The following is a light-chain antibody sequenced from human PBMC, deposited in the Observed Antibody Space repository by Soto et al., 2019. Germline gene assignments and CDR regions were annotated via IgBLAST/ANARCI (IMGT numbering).Light chain of an antibody. CDR3: QQRKSWPAIT. J-gene: IGKJ5*01. Sequence: IVLTQSPATVSFSPCDIAARSCSSSQSVSNSLVWYQHKPGQAPRFLSYDASKRATGTPARFSGSGSGTDFTLTISSLEPEDFAVYYCQQRKSWPAITFGQGTRLEIK. CDR2: DAS. V-gene: IGKV3-11*01. CDR1: QSVSNS.